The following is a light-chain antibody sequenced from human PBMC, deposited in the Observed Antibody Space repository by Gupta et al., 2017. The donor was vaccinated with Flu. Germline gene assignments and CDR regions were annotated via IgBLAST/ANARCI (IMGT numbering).Light chain of an antibody. CDR2: GAS. CDR3: QQRSSWYT. V-gene: IGKV3-11*01. Sequence: ELVLTQSPATLSLSPGERATLSCRANQSVSRYIAWYRQKPGQAPRLLIYGASNRAAGIPARFSGSGSGTDFTLTISSLEPEDFSVYYCQQRSSWYTFGQGTKLEIK. CDR1: QSVSRY. J-gene: IGKJ2*01.